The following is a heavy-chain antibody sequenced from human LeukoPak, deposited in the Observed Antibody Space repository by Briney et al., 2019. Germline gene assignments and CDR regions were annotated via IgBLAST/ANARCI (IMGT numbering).Heavy chain of an antibody. D-gene: IGHD4-17*01. V-gene: IGHV3-23*05. J-gene: IGHJ3*01. CDR2: IDRDGRST. Sequence: GGSLRLSCAASGFYFSSYSMNWVRQAPGRGPEYLSAIDRDGRSTHYADAVKGRFTISRDNSKNTLYLQMNSLRVEDTAIYYCGRDPNGDYVGAFEFWGQGTMVTVSS. CDR1: GFYFSSYS. CDR3: GRDPNGDYVGAFEF.